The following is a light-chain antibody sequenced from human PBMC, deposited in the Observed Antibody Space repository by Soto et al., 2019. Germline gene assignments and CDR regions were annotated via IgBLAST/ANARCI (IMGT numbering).Light chain of an antibody. J-gene: IGKJ1*01. CDR2: KAS. V-gene: IGKV1-5*03. Sequence: IGKTKTPFSLSASIRDSVTITCQASQDISNYLNWYQQKPGKAPKLLIYKASSLESGVPSRFSGSGSGTEFTLTISSLQPDDFAPYYCQQYNSYSWTFCRVTKVDIK. CDR3: QQYNSYSWT. CDR1: QDISNY.